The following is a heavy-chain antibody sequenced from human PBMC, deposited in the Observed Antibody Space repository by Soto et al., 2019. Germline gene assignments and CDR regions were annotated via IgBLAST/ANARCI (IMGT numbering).Heavy chain of an antibody. D-gene: IGHD1-26*01. CDR3: ERVQSWGGVGATTFDY. CDR1: GGTFSSYA. CDR2: IIPIFGTA. J-gene: IGHJ4*02. V-gene: IGHV1-69*01. Sequence: QVQLVQSGAEVKKPGSSVKVSCKASGGTFSSYAISWVRQAPGQGLEWMGGIIPIFGTANYAQKFQGRVTITADESTSTSYMELSSLRFEDTAVYYWERVQSWGGVGATTFDYWGQGTLVTVSS.